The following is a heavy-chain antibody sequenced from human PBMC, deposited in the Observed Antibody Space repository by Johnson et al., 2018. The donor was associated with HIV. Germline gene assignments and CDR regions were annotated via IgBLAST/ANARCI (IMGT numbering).Heavy chain of an antibody. CDR1: GFTFSNYG. D-gene: IGHD2-2*01. V-gene: IGHV3-30*02. CDR3: ARDRCSSTSCIDAFDI. Sequence: QVQLVESGGGVVQPGRSLRLSCAASGFTFSNYGMHWVRQAPGKGLEWVAFIRYDGSNKYYADSVKGRFTISRDNSKNTLYLQMNSQRAEDTAVYYCARDRCSSTSCIDAFDIWGQGTMVTVSS. J-gene: IGHJ3*02. CDR2: IRYDGSNK.